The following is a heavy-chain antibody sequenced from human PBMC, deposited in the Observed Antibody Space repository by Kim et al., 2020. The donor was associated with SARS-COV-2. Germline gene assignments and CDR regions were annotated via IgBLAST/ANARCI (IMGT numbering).Heavy chain of an antibody. Sequence: ASVKVSCKVSGYTLTELSMHWVRQAPGKGLEWMGGFDPDDGETIYAQKFQGRVTMTEDTSTDTAYMELSSLRSEDTAVYYCATRLLRVGAFDIWGQGTMVTVSS. V-gene: IGHV1-24*01. CDR1: GYTLTELS. CDR3: ATRLLRVGAFDI. J-gene: IGHJ3*02. D-gene: IGHD1-26*01. CDR2: FDPDDGET.